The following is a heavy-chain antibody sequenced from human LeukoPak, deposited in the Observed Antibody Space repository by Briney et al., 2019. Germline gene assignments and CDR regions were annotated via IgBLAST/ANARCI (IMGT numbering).Heavy chain of an antibody. CDR2: IKQDGSEK. J-gene: IGHJ3*02. V-gene: IGHV3-7*01. CDR1: GFTFSSYW. CDR3: ASVDIVVVPAAIHDAFAFDI. D-gene: IGHD2-2*02. Sequence: GGSLRLSCAASGFTFSSYWMSWVRQAPGKGLEWVANIKQDGSEKYYVDSVKGRFTISRDNAKNSLYLQMNSLRAKDTAVYYCASVDIVVVPAAIHDAFAFDIWGQGTMVTVSS.